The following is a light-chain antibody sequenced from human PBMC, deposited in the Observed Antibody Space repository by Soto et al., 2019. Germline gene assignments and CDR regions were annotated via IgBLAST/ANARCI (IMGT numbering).Light chain of an antibody. Sequence: VLTQSPGTMSLSPGESATLSCRASQRVSSPHLDWYQQRQGQAPKLLMYDVSRRDTGVPDRFSGGGSGADFSLTIVVLEPGDFAVYFCHQYGTFPQTFRQGTKVDIK. J-gene: IGKJ1*01. CDR1: QRVSSPH. CDR3: HQYGTFPQT. CDR2: DVS. V-gene: IGKV3-20*01.